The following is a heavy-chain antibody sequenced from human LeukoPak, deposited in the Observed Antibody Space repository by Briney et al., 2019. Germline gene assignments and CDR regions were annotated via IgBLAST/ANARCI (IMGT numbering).Heavy chain of an antibody. V-gene: IGHV3-33*08. CDR3: ARERNRIAAAGPLDP. CDR1: GLTFSDAW. J-gene: IGHJ5*02. D-gene: IGHD6-13*01. CDR2: SWYDGSNK. Sequence: GGSLRLSCVLSGLTFSDAWMSWVRQAPGKGLEWVAVSWYDGSNKYYADSVKGRFTISRDNSNNTLYLQMNSLRAEDTAVYYCARERNRIAAAGPLDPWGQGTLVTVSS.